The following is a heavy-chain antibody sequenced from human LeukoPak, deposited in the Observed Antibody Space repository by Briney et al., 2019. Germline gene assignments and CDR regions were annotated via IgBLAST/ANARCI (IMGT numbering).Heavy chain of an antibody. J-gene: IGHJ4*02. CDR2: ISAYNGNT. V-gene: IGHV1-18*01. D-gene: IGHD3-22*01. Sequence: ASVKVSCKASGYTFTSYGISWVRQAPGQGLEWMGWISAYNGNTNYAQKLQGRVTMTTDTSTSTAYMELRSLRSDDTAVYYCARESHPAPDYYDSSGYLPDYWGQGTLVTVSS. CDR1: GYTFTSYG. CDR3: ARESHPAPDYYDSSGYLPDY.